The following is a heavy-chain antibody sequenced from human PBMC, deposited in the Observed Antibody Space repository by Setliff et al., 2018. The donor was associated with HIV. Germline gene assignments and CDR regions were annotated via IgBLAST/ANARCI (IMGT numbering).Heavy chain of an antibody. D-gene: IGHD3-3*01. J-gene: IGHJ4*02. Sequence: SETLSLTCAVYGGSFSDHYWTWIRQPPGKGLEWIGEINQSGISNFNPSLKRRVTMPIDTPKNQFSLKLSSVTAADTAVYFCARGGGFWSGQLDYWGQGT. CDR1: GGSFSDHY. CDR3: ARGGGFWSGQLDY. CDR2: INQSGIS. V-gene: IGHV4-34*01.